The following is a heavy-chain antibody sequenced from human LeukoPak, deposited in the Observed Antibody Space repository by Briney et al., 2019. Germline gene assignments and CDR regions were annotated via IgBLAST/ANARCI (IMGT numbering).Heavy chain of an antibody. D-gene: IGHD3-10*01. V-gene: IGHV3-23*01. Sequence: GRSLTLSCAASGFTFSSYAMSWVRQAPGKGLERVSAISGSGGSTYYADSVKGRFTISRDKSKNTLYLQMNSLRAEDTAVYYCAKDVRPLRLEYFQHWGQGTLVTVSS. J-gene: IGHJ1*01. CDR3: AKDVRPLRLEYFQH. CDR2: ISGSGGST. CDR1: GFTFSSYA.